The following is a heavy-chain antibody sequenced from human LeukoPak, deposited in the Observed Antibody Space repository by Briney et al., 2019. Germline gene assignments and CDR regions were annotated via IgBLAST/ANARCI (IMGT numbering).Heavy chain of an antibody. Sequence: GGSLRLSCAVSGITLSNYGMSWVRQAPGKGLEWVANIKQDGSEKYYVDSVKGRFTISRDNAKNSLYLQMNSLRAEDTAVYYCAREVAAAGTYYYYYMDVWGKGTTVTVSS. CDR1: GITLSNYG. J-gene: IGHJ6*03. V-gene: IGHV3-7*01. CDR2: IKQDGSEK. D-gene: IGHD6-13*01. CDR3: AREVAAAGTYYYYYMDV.